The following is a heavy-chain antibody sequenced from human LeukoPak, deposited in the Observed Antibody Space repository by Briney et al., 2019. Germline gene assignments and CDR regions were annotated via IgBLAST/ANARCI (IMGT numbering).Heavy chain of an antibody. CDR2: IKEDGSEE. Sequence: GSLRLSCAASGFTFSSYWMTWVRQAPGKGLEWVANIKEDGSEEYYVDSVKGRFTISRDNAKNSLYMQMNSLRVEDTAVYYCARGGPTGALDYWGQGTLVTVSS. CDR3: ARGGPTGALDY. D-gene: IGHD7-27*01. CDR1: GFTFSSYW. V-gene: IGHV3-7*01. J-gene: IGHJ4*02.